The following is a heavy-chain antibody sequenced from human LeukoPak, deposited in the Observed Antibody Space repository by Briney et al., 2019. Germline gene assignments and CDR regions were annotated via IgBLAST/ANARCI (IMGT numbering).Heavy chain of an antibody. D-gene: IGHD1-20*01. V-gene: IGHV4-59*12. J-gene: IGHJ4*02. Sequence: SETLSLTCTVSGGSISSYYWSWIRQPPGKGLEWIGYIYYSGSTNYNPSLKSRVSISVDKSKNQFSLELSSVTAADTAVYYCARITGTAIFDYWGQGTLVTVSS. CDR1: GGSISSYY. CDR3: ARITGTAIFDY. CDR2: IYYSGST.